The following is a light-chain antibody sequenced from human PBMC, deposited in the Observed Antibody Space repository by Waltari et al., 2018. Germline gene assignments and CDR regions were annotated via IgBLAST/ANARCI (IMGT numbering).Light chain of an antibody. Sequence: QSALTQPASVSGSPGQSITISCTGTSSDVGTYDTVSSYQQRPGKAPEVIIYEVTKRPSGVSHRFSGSKSANTASLTISGLQAEDEADYYCSSYTGSVTLFVFGTGTRVTVL. CDR1: SSDVGTYDT. CDR2: EVT. J-gene: IGLJ1*01. CDR3: SSYTGSVTLFV. V-gene: IGLV2-14*01.